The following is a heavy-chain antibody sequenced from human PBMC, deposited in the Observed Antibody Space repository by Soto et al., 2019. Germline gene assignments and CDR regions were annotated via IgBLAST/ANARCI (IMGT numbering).Heavy chain of an antibody. J-gene: IGHJ6*02. CDR1: GGSISSYY. CDR3: ARVGAYCGGDCYSRDYYYGMDV. CDR2: IYYSGST. V-gene: IGHV4-59*01. D-gene: IGHD2-21*02. Sequence: QVQLQESGPGLVKPSETLSLTCTVSGGSISSYYWSWIRQPPGKGLEWIGYIYYSGSTNYNPSRKSRVTISVDTSKNQFSPKLSSVTAADTAVYYCARVGAYCGGDCYSRDYYYGMDVWGQGTTVTVSS.